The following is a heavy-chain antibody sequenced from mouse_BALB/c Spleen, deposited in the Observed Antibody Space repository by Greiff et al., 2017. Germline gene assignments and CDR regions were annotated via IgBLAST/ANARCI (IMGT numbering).Heavy chain of an antibody. V-gene: IGHV1S29*02. Sequence: VQLQQSGPELVKPGASVKISCKASGYTFTDYNMHWVKQSHGKSLEWIGYIYPYNGGTGYNQKFKSKATLTIDNSSSTAYMELRRLTSEDSAVYYCARENYAPPAWCAYWGQGTLVTVSA. J-gene: IGHJ3*01. CDR1: GYTFTDYN. D-gene: IGHD1-1*02. CDR2: IYPYNGGT. CDR3: ARENYAPPAWCAY.